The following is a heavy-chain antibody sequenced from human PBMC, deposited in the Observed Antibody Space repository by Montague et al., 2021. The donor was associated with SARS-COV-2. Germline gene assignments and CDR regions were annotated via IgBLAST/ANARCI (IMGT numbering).Heavy chain of an antibody. CDR1: GESFSGYY. CDR3: ARVRYYGSGTTLGMDV. V-gene: IGHV4-34*01. Sequence: SETLSLTCAVYGESFSGYYWSWIRQPPGKGLEWIGEINHSGSTNYNPSLKGRVTISVDAAKNQFSLTLSSVSAADTAVYYCARVRYYGSGTTLGMDVWGQGTTVTVSS. D-gene: IGHD3-10*01. CDR2: INHSGST. J-gene: IGHJ6*02.